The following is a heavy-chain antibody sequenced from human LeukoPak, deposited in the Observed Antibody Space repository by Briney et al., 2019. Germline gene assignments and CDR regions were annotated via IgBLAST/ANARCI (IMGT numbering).Heavy chain of an antibody. CDR3: AKDGVAVAHTKYFQH. CDR2: ISGSGGST. CDR1: GFTFSSYA. V-gene: IGHV3-23*01. Sequence: GGSLRLSCAASGFTFSSYAMSWVRQAPGKGLEWVSAISGSGGSTYYADSVKGRFSISRDNSKNTLYLQMNSLRAEGTAVYYCAKDGVAVAHTKYFQHWGQGTLVTVSS. D-gene: IGHD6-19*01. J-gene: IGHJ1*01.